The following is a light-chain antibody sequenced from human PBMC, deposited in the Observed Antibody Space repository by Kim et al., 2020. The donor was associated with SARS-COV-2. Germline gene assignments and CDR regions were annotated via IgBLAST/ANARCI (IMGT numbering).Light chain of an antibody. CDR1: QSVSSSY. J-gene: IGKJ4*01. CDR3: QQYGSSPFT. CDR2: GAS. Sequence: APGGGATITCRASQSVSSSYLAWYQQKPGQAPRLLIYGASSRATGIPDRFSGSGSGTDFTLTISRLEPEDFAVYYCQQYGSSPFTFGGGTKVDIK. V-gene: IGKV3-20*01.